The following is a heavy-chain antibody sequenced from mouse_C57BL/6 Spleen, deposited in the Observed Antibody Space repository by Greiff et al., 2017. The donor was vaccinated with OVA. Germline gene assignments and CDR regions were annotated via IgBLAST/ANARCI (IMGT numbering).Heavy chain of an antibody. CDR3: ARSDYGSSYVEY. Sequence: QVQLQQPGAELVKPGASVKLSCKASGYTFTSYWMHWVKQRPGQGLEWIGMIHPNSGSTNYNEKFKSKATLTVDKSSSTAYMQLSSLTSEDSAVEYCARSDYGSSYVEYGGQGTTLTVSS. CDR2: IHPNSGST. CDR1: GYTFTSYW. V-gene: IGHV1-64*01. J-gene: IGHJ2*01. D-gene: IGHD1-1*01.